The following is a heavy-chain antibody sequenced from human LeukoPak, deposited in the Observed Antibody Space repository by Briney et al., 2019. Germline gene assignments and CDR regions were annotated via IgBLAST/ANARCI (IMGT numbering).Heavy chain of an antibody. V-gene: IGHV6-1*01. J-gene: IGHJ6*02. Sequence: SQILSLTCAISGDSVSSKSAAWNWIRQSPSRGLEWLGRTYYRSRWFNGYAVSVKGRITISPDTSKNQFSLQLNSVTPEDTAVYYYTRQYSGGMDVWGQGTTVTVSS. CDR2: TYYRSRWFN. D-gene: IGHD5-12*01. CDR3: TRQYSGGMDV. CDR1: GDSVSSKSAA.